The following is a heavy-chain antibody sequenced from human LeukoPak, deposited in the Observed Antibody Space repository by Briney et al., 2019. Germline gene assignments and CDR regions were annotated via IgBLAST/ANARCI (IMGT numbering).Heavy chain of an antibody. CDR2: MNPNSGNT. V-gene: IGHV1-8*03. Sequence: ASVKVSCKASGSTLTGSYMHWVRQAPGQGLEWMGWMNPNSGNTGYAQKFQGRVTITRNTSISTAYMELSSLRYEYTAVYYCAKDPSTLTIRDDYWGQGTLVTVSS. CDR3: AKDPSTLTIRDDY. J-gene: IGHJ4*02. D-gene: IGHD5-24*01. CDR1: GSTLTGSY.